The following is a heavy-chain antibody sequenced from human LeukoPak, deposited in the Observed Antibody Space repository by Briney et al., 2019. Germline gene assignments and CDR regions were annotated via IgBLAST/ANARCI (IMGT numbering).Heavy chain of an antibody. V-gene: IGHV3-23*01. D-gene: IGHD3-9*01. CDR1: GFTFSGYA. J-gene: IGHJ4*02. Sequence: PGGSLRLSCAASGFTFSGYAMSWVRQSPGKGLEWASAISGGGGTTYYAYYADSVKGRFTISRDNSKNTLYLLMNSLRAEDTAVYYCAKFYDILTGYIDYWGQGTLVTVSS. CDR2: ISGGGGTTYYA. CDR3: AKFYDILTGYIDY.